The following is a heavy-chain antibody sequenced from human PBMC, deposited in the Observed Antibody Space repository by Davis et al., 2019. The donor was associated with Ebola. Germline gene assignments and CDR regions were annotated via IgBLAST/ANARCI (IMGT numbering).Heavy chain of an antibody. CDR3: ARLRYSDH. J-gene: IGHJ4*02. CDR2: IKQDGSEK. Sequence: GESLKISCAASGFTFSSYWMSWVRQAPGKGLEWVANIKQDGSEKYYVDSVKGRFTISRDNAKNAVYLQMNSLRAEDTAVYYCARLRYSDHWGQGTLVTVSS. V-gene: IGHV3-7*01. D-gene: IGHD3-9*01. CDR1: GFTFSSYW.